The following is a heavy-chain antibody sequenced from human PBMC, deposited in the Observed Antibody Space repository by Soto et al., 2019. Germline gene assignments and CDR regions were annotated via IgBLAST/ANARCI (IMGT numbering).Heavy chain of an antibody. Sequence: QVQLVQSGAEVKKPGASVKVSCKASGYTFTGYYMHWVRQAPGQGLEWMGWINPNSGGTNYAQKFQGWVNMTRDTSISTAYMELSRLRSDDTAVYYCARGFAQWLVSDAFDIWGQGTMVTVSS. CDR1: GYTFTGYY. J-gene: IGHJ3*02. V-gene: IGHV1-2*04. CDR3: ARGFAQWLVSDAFDI. CDR2: INPNSGGT. D-gene: IGHD6-19*01.